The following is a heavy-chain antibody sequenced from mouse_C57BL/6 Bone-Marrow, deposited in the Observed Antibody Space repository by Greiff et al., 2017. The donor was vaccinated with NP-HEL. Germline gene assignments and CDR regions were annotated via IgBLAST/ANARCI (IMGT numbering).Heavy chain of an antibody. CDR2: IWSGGST. J-gene: IGHJ2*01. V-gene: IGHV2-2*01. CDR1: GFSLTSYG. CDR3: ARNRGSSYVKYFDY. Sequence: VQLQQSGPGLVQPSQSLSITCTVSGFSLTSYGVHWVRQSPGKGLEWLGVIWSGGSTDYNAALISRLSISKDNSKSQVFFKMNSLQADDTAIYYCARNRGSSYVKYFDYWGQGTTLTVSS. D-gene: IGHD1-1*01.